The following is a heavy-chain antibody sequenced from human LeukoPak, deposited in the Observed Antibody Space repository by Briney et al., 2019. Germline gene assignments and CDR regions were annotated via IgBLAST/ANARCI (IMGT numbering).Heavy chain of an antibody. D-gene: IGHD3-10*02. J-gene: IGHJ6*04. Sequence: GGSLRLSCAASGFTFSSYGMNWVRQAPGKGLEWVSGISGSGGSTYYADSVKGRFTISGDNSKNTLYLQMNSLRAEDTAVYYCAELGITMIGGVWGKGTTVTISS. CDR1: GFTFSSYG. CDR3: AELGITMIGGV. CDR2: ISGSGGST. V-gene: IGHV3-23*01.